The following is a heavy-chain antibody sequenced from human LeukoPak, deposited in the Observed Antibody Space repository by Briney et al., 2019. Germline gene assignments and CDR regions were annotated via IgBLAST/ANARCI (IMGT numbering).Heavy chain of an antibody. D-gene: IGHD2-8*02. V-gene: IGHV4-4*02. CDR1: GGSISNTNW. CDR3: ARDPRYYTGGLRRKRHYFGVDV. Sequence: SETLSLTCAVSGGSISNTNWWIWVRQPPGKGLEWIGEISQGQSPNYNPSLKSRVTMSVDTAKKQITLKVNSVAAADTAVYYCARDPRYYTGGLRRKRHYFGVDVWGQGTTVIVSS. CDR2: ISQGQSP. J-gene: IGHJ6*02.